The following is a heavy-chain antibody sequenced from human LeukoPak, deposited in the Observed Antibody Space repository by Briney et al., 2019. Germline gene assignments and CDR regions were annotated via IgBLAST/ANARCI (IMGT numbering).Heavy chain of an antibody. CDR3: ARIQYYYDSSGLDY. V-gene: IGHV3-53*01. CDR1: GFTFSTYS. Sequence: GGSLRLSCEASGFTFSTYSMNWVRQAPGKGLEWVSVIYSGGSTYYADSVKGRFTISRDNSKNTLYLQMNSLRAEDTAVYYCARIQYYYDSSGLDYWGQGTLVTVSS. D-gene: IGHD3-22*01. J-gene: IGHJ4*02. CDR2: IYSGGST.